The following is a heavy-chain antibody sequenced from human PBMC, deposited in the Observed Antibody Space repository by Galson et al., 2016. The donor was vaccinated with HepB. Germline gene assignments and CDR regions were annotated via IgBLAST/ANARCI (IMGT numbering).Heavy chain of an antibody. J-gene: IGHJ4*02. CDR1: GFTFSDFS. D-gene: IGHD3-3*01. CDR3: ARDRSNYDFWSGYMPDYYFDY. CDR2: ISRGSRDI. Sequence: SLRLSCAASGFTFSDFSMHWVRQAPGKGLEWVSSISRGSRDIYYADSVKGRFTISRDNAKNSLYLQMNSLRAEDTAVYYCARDRSNYDFWSGYMPDYYFDYWGQGTLVTVSS. V-gene: IGHV3-21*01.